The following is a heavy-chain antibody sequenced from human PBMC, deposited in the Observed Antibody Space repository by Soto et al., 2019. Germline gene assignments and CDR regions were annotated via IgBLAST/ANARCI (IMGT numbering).Heavy chain of an antibody. J-gene: IGHJ5*02. CDR3: ARVIWRIAPVGNDL. D-gene: IGHD1-26*01. V-gene: IGHV3-23*01. Sequence: EVQLLESGGGFVQPGGSLRLSCAASGFTFTSCAMSWVRQTPGRGLEWVSSITGTGGTTNYGDSVKGRFTISRDNSKSTLYLQMDSLRAEDTAVYYCARVIWRIAPVGNDLWGQGTLVSVSS. CDR1: GFTFTSCA. CDR2: ITGTGGTT.